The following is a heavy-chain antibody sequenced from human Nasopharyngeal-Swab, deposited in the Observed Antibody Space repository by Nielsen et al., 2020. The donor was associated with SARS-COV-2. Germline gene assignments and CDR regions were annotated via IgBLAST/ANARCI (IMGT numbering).Heavy chain of an antibody. CDR3: ARSCPGGGSCQAPPRYYYGMDV. Sequence: WVRQAPGQGLEWMGGIIPIFGTANYAQKFQGRVTMTRDTSISTAYMELSRLRSDDTAVYYCARSCPGGGSCQAPPRYYYGMDVWGQGTTVTVSS. J-gene: IGHJ6*02. CDR2: IIPIFGTA. V-gene: IGHV1-2*02. D-gene: IGHD2-15*01.